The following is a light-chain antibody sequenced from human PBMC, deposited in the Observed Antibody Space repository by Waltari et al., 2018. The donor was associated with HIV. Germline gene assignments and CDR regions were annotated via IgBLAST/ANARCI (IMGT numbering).Light chain of an antibody. V-gene: IGLV1-44*01. CDR3: ATWDDSLNGPVI. CDR2: NNK. CDR1: NSNIGSHT. Sequence: QSVLTQPPSASGTPGQRVTISCSGTNSNIGSHTVKWYQQLPGTAPKLVIHNNKERPSGVPVRFSGSKSGTSASLAISGLQSEDEAEYYCATWDDSLNGPVIFGGGTKLTVL. J-gene: IGLJ2*01.